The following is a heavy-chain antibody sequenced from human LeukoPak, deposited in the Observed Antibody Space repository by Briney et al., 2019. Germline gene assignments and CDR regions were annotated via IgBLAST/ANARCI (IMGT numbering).Heavy chain of an antibody. V-gene: IGHV4-39*01. J-gene: IGHJ6*03. CDR2: IYYSGNT. CDR3: ARVPRMITFGGVIVPYYYCMDV. CDR1: GVSISSSNSY. Sequence: SETLSLTCTVSGVSISSSNSYWGWIRQPPGKGLEWIGSIYYSGNTYYNASLRSQVSISIDTSKNQFSLRLTSVTAADTAVYYCARVPRMITFGGVIVPYYYCMDVWGKGTTVTISS. D-gene: IGHD3-16*02.